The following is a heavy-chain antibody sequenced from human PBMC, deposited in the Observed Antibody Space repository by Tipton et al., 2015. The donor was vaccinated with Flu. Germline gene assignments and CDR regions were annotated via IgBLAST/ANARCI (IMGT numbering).Heavy chain of an antibody. CDR2: IYSDDST. D-gene: IGHD3-22*01. V-gene: IGHV3-53*01. CDR1: GFSVSSNY. CDR3: ACTYDNRGFDY. J-gene: IGHJ4*02. Sequence: EASGFSVSSNYMSWVRQAPGKGLEWVSVIYSDDSTNYADSVKGRFTVSRDNSKNTLYLQMNSLRAEDTALYYCACTYDNRGFDYWGQGTLVTVSS.